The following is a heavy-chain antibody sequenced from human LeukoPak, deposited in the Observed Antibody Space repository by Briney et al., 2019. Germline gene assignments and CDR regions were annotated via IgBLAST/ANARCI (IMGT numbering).Heavy chain of an antibody. CDR1: GGSLSGYY. J-gene: IGHJ4*02. CDR2: INHSGNT. Sequence: SETLSLTCAVSGGSLSGYYWSWIRHPPGKGLEWIGEINHSGNTNYNPSLKSRVTMSVDTSKNHFYLKLSSVTAADTAVYYCARQGSGSSYYYYTFPYWGQGTLVTVSS. CDR3: ARQGSGSSYYYYTFPY. V-gene: IGHV4-34*01. D-gene: IGHD1-26*01.